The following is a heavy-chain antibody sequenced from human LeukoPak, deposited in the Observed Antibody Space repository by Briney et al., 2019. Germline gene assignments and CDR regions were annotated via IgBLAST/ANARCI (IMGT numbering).Heavy chain of an antibody. J-gene: IGHJ4*02. CDR1: GFTVSVDY. D-gene: IGHD5-18*01. Sequence: GGSLGLSCEASGFTVSVDYVSWVRQAPGEGLEWVSTLYSGGSSHYADSVKGRFTISRDNSKNTLYLQMDTLRAEDTAVYYCARGYNYAFSFWGQGTLVTVTS. CDR2: LYSGGSS. CDR3: ARGYNYAFSF. V-gene: IGHV3-66*01.